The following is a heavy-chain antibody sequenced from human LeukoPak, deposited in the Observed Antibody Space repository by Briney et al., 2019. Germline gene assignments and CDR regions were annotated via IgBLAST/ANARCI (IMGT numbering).Heavy chain of an antibody. CDR2: ISSSSSYI. CDR1: GFTFSSYS. CDR3: ARDHWGIAVAGDNFDY. Sequence: GGSLRLSCAASGFTFSSYSMNWVRPAPGKGLEWVSSISSSSSYIYYADSVKGRFTISRDNAKNSLYLQMNSLRAEDTAVYYCARDHWGIAVAGDNFDYWGQGTLVTVSS. J-gene: IGHJ4*02. V-gene: IGHV3-21*01. D-gene: IGHD6-19*01.